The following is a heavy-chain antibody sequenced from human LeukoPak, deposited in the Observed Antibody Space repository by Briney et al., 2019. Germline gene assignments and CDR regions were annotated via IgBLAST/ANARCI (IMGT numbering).Heavy chain of an antibody. CDR1: GFTFSSYA. J-gene: IGHJ5*02. D-gene: IGHD3-10*01. CDR2: ISGSGGST. V-gene: IGHV3-23*01. Sequence: PGGSLRLSCAASGFTFSSYAMSWVRQAPGKGLEWVSAISGSGGSTYYADSVKGRFTISRDNSKNTLYLQMNSLRVEDTALYYCARDFVTEYFSGSGAFNWFDPWGQGILVTVSS. CDR3: ARDFVTEYFSGSGAFNWFDP.